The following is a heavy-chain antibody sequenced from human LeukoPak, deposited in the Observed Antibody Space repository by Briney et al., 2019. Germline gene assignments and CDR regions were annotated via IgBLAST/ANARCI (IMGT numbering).Heavy chain of an antibody. D-gene: IGHD3-22*01. CDR3: ARDRFCHYYDSSGCNYGMDV. Sequence: KAGGSLRLSCAASGFTFGDYYMSWIRQAPGEGLAWLAYISGTSNTINYADSVKGRFTISRDSAKNLLHLQMNSLRAEDTAVYYCARDRFCHYYDSSGCNYGMDVWGQGTTVTVSS. J-gene: IGHJ6*02. V-gene: IGHV3-11*04. CDR1: GFTFGDYY. CDR2: ISGTSNTI.